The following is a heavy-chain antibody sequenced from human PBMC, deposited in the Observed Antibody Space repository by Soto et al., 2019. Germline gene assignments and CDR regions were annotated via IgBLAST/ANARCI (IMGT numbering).Heavy chain of an antibody. CDR2: IIPILGIA. J-gene: IGHJ4*02. D-gene: IGHD5-18*01. CDR1: GGTFSSYT. V-gene: IGHV1-69*02. CDR3: ASEVDTAMDPSDY. Sequence: QVQLVQSGAEVKKPGSSVKVSCKASGGTFSSYTISWVRQAPGQGLEWMGRIIPILGIANYAQKFQGRVTITADKSTSTVYMELSSLRSEDTAVYYCASEVDTAMDPSDYWGQGTLVTVSS.